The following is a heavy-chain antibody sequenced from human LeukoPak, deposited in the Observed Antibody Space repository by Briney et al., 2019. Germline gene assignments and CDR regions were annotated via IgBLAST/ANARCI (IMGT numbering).Heavy chain of an antibody. CDR3: ARDQAAVAGSADNWFDP. CDR1: GGSISSYY. D-gene: IGHD6-19*01. J-gene: IGHJ5*02. V-gene: IGHV4-4*07. Sequence: PSETLSLTCTVSGGSISSYYWSWIRQPAGKGLEWIGRIYTSGSTNYNPSLKSRVTMSVDTSKNQFSLKLSSVTAADTAVYYCARDQAAVAGSADNWFDPWGQGTLVTVSS. CDR2: IYTSGST.